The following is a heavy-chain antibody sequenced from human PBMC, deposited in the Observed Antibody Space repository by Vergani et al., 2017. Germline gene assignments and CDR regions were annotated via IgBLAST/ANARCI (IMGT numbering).Heavy chain of an antibody. Sequence: EVQLVESGGGLVQPGRSLRLSCAASGFIFDDYAMHWVRQAPGKGLEWVSSISWNSGTIAYADSVKGRFTISRDGAKSSLSLQMNSLRAEDTAVYYCARDPPRTALPYRAYGDYSGYWGQGTLVTVSS. J-gene: IGHJ4*02. CDR2: ISWNSGTI. CDR1: GFIFDDYA. D-gene: IGHD4-17*01. V-gene: IGHV3-9*01. CDR3: ARDPPRTALPYRAYGDYSGY.